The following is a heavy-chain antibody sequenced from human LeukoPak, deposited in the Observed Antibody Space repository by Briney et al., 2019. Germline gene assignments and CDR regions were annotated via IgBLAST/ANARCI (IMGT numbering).Heavy chain of an antibody. CDR3: AREIPTMVRGVINAY. D-gene: IGHD3-10*01. CDR2: IYYSGST. CDR1: GGSISSSSYY. J-gene: IGHJ4*02. V-gene: IGHV4-39*02. Sequence: PPETLSLTCTVSGGSISSSSYYWGWIRQPPGKGLEWIGSIYYSGSTYYNPSLKRQESISVDTSKNQFSLKLSSVTAADTAVYYCAREIPTMVRGVINAYWGQGTLVTVSS.